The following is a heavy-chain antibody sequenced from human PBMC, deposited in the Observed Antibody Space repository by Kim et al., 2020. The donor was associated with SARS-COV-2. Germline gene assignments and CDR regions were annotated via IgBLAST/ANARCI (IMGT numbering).Heavy chain of an antibody. D-gene: IGHD3-22*01. V-gene: IGHV4-39*01. J-gene: IGHJ4*02. CDR3: ARPSAIRYDSSGYYFFDY. Sequence: SETLSLTCTVSGGSISSSSYYWGWIRQPPGKGLEWIGCIYYSGSTYYNPSLKSRVTISVDTSKNQFSLKLSSVSAADTAVYYCARPSAIRYDSSGYYFFDYWGQGTLVTVSS. CDR2: IYYSGST. CDR1: GGSISSSSYY.